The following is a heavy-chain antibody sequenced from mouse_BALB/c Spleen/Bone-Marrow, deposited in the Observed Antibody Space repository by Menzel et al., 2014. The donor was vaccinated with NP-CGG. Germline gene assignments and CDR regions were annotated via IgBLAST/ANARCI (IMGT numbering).Heavy chain of an antibody. D-gene: IGHD1-1*01. CDR1: GFNIKDTY. J-gene: IGHJ3*01. V-gene: IGHV14-3*02. Sequence: VQLQHPGAELVKPGASVKLSCTASGFNIKDTYMYWVKQRPEQGLEWIGRIDPANGNTKYDPKFQDKATITADTSSNTAYLQLSSLTSEDTAVYYCARYYYGSSLFAYWGQGTLVTVSA. CDR2: IDPANGNT. CDR3: ARYYYGSSLFAY.